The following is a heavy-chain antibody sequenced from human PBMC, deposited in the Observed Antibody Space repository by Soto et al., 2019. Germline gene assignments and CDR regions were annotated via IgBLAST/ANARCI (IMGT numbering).Heavy chain of an antibody. CDR3: ARDPGYDSSGYFVDY. J-gene: IGHJ4*02. Sequence: SETLSLTCTVSGSSVSSGNYYWSWIRQPPGKGLEWIGYLYYSGRLNYNPSLRSRVTISPDTSKNQFSLKLSSVTAADTAVYYCARDPGYDSSGYFVDYWGQGIMVTVSS. CDR2: LYYSGRL. V-gene: IGHV4-61*01. CDR1: GSSVSSGNYY. D-gene: IGHD3-22*01.